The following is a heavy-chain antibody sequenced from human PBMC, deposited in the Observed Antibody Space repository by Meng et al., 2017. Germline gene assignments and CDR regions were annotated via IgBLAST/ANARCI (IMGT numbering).Heavy chain of an antibody. V-gene: IGHV4-34*01. CDR2: INHSGST. Sequence: QVQLKRGGAGLLKPSETLSLTFAVYAGSFSGYYWSWIRQPPGKGLEWIGEINHSGSTNYNPSLKSRVTISVDTSKNQFSLKLSSVTAADTAVYYRARGKHSSSTLTFYNYWGQGTLVTVSS. CDR1: AGSFSGYY. D-gene: IGHD6-13*01. J-gene: IGHJ4*02. CDR3: ARGKHSSSTLTFYNY.